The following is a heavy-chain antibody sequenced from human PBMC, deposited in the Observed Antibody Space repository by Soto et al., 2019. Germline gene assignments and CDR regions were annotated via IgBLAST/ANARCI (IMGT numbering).Heavy chain of an antibody. V-gene: IGHV4-39*01. CDR1: GGSISSSSYY. CDR2: IYYSGST. Sequence: CTVSGGSISSSSYYWGWIRQPPGKGLEWIGSIYYSGSTYYNPSLKSRVTISVDTSKNQFSLKLSSVTAADTAVYYCASPSGGSYANYYYGMDVWGQGTTVTVSS. J-gene: IGHJ6*02. D-gene: IGHD1-26*01. CDR3: ASPSGGSYANYYYGMDV.